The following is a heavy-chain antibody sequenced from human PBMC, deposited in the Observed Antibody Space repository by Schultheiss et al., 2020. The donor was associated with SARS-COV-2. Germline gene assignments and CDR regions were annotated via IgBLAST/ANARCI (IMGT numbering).Heavy chain of an antibody. CDR2: ISGSGDST. Sequence: GGSLRLSCAASGFTFSSYAMSWVRQAPGKGLEWVSAISGSGDSTYYADSVKGRFTISRDNSKNTLYLQMNSLRAEDTAVYYCAKDRMATMLFDYWGQGTLVTVSS. V-gene: IGHV3-23*01. J-gene: IGHJ4*02. CDR3: AKDRMATMLFDY. D-gene: IGHD5-24*01. CDR1: GFTFSSYA.